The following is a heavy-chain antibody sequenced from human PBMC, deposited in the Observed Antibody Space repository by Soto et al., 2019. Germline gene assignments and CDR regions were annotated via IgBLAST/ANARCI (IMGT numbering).Heavy chain of an antibody. V-gene: IGHV1-69*06. Sequence: QVQLVQSGAEVKKPGSSVKVSCKASGGTFSSYAISWVRQAPGQGLEWMGGIIPIFGTANYAQKFQGRVTITADKSTSTAYMELSSLRSEDTAVYYCSRAETTVTLYYYYGMDVWGQGTTVTVSS. CDR2: IIPIFGTA. J-gene: IGHJ6*02. CDR1: GGTFSSYA. D-gene: IGHD4-4*01. CDR3: SRAETTVTLYYYYGMDV.